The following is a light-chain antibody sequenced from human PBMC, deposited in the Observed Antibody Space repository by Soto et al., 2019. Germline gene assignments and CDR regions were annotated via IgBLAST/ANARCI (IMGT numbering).Light chain of an antibody. Sequence: DIQMTQSPSSVSASIGDRVTITCRASQDIDSWLAWFQQKPGEAPRLLIYAAISLHSGVPSRFSGAGSGTDFSLTISSLQPEDFATYFCQQGNSFPLTFGGGTKVDIK. CDR3: QQGNSFPLT. J-gene: IGKJ4*01. CDR1: QDIDSW. V-gene: IGKV1-12*01. CDR2: AAI.